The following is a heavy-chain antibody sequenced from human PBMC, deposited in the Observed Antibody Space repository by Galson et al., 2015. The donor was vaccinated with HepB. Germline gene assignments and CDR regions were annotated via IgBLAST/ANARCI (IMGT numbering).Heavy chain of an antibody. Sequence: QSGAEVKKPGESLKISCKGSGYSFTSYWIGWVRQMPGKGLEWMGIIYPGDSDTRYSPSFQGQVTISADKSISTAYLQWSSLKASDTAMYYCARQSLVRGRHYYYGMDVWGQGTTVTVSS. CDR2: IYPGDSDT. CDR3: ARQSLVRGRHYYYGMDV. D-gene: IGHD3-10*01. CDR1: GYSFTSYW. J-gene: IGHJ6*02. V-gene: IGHV5-51*01.